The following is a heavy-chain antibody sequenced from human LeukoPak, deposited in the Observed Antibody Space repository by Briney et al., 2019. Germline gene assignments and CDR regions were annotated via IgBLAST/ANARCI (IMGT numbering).Heavy chain of an antibody. CDR3: ARVKTGSYFDY. Sequence: SETLSLTCTVSGGSINNYYWSWIRQPAGKGLECIGRIYTSGNTNYNLSLKSRVTMSVDMSKNQFSLKLTSVTAADTAMYYCARVKTGSYFDYWGQGTLVSVSS. CDR2: IYTSGNT. J-gene: IGHJ4*02. V-gene: IGHV4-4*07. D-gene: IGHD1-26*01. CDR1: GGSINNYY.